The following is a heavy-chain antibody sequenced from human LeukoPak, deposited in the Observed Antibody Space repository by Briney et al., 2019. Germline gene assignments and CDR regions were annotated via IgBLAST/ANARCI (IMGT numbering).Heavy chain of an antibody. V-gene: IGHV3-7*01. J-gene: IGHJ4*02. CDR1: GFTFSSYW. D-gene: IGHD6-13*01. Sequence: TGGSLRLSCAASGFTFSSYWMSWVRQAPGKGLEWVANIKYDGHEEYYVDSVKGRFTISRDNAKNSLYLQLNSLRVEDTAVYYCKSGGAAPGSFDNWGQGTLVTVSP. CDR2: IKYDGHEE. CDR3: KSGGAAPGSFDN.